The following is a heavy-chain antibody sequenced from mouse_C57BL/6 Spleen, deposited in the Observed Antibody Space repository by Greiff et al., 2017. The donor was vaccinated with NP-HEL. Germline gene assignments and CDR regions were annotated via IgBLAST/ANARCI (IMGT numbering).Heavy chain of an antibody. J-gene: IGHJ3*01. CDR1: GYTFTDYE. D-gene: IGHD2-3*01. CDR3: TRSGDDGYSWFAY. CDR2: IDPETGGT. V-gene: IGHV1-15*01. Sequence: QVQLQQSGAELVRPGASVTLSCKASGYTFTDYEMHWVKQTPVHGLEWIGAIDPETGGTAYNQKFKGKAILTADKSSSAAYMELRSLTSEDSAVYSCTRSGDDGYSWFAYWGQGTLVTVSA.